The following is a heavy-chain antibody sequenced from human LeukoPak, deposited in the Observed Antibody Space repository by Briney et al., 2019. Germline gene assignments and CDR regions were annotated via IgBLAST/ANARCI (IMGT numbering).Heavy chain of an antibody. CDR1: GFTFSSYG. D-gene: IGHD5-12*01. CDR3: AKAAGYDYVPFADY. CDR2: ISYDGSNK. Sequence: GGSLRLSCAASGFTFSSYGMSWVRQAPGKGLEWVAVISYDGSNKYYADSVKGRFTISRDNSKNTLYLQMNSLRAEDTAVYYCAKAAGYDYVPFADYWGQGTLVTVSS. V-gene: IGHV3-30*18. J-gene: IGHJ4*02.